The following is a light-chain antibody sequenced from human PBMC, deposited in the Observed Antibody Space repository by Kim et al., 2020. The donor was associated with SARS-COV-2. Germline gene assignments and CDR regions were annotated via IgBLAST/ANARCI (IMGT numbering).Light chain of an antibody. CDR2: EVS. Sequence: SVPISCTGTSSDIGGGHNYVSWYQQHPGKAPKLIIYEVSQRPSGVPDRFSASKSGNTASLTVSGLQAEDEADYYCSSYGGSHNLVFGGGTQLTVL. CDR3: SSYGGSHNLV. V-gene: IGLV2-8*01. J-gene: IGLJ3*02. CDR1: SSDIGGGHNY.